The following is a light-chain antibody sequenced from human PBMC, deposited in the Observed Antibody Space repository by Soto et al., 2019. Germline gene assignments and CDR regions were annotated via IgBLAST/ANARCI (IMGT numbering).Light chain of an antibody. CDR2: GAS. J-gene: IGKJ5*01. CDR1: QTISNNY. V-gene: IGKV3-20*01. CDR3: QHFGGTTFT. Sequence: DIVLTQSPGTLSLSPGERATLSCRASQTISNNYLAWYQQNPGQAPRLLIYGASRRATGIPDRFSGSGSGTHFTLTISRLEPGDFAVYYCQHFGGTTFTFGQGTRLEIK.